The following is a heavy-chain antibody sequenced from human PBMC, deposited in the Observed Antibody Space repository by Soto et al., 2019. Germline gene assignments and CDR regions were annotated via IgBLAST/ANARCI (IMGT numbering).Heavy chain of an antibody. Sequence: QVQLVQSGAEVKKPGASVKVSCKASGYTFINYYMHWVRQAPGQGLEWMGIINPGGGSVSYAQKFQGRVTMTKVTSTSTVYMELSSLRSEDTAVYYCARGRAVAGTGIEVGYYYGMDVWGQGTTVTVSS. CDR2: INPGGGSV. CDR1: GYTFINYY. J-gene: IGHJ6*02. V-gene: IGHV1-46*01. CDR3: ARGRAVAGTGIEVGYYYGMDV. D-gene: IGHD6-19*01.